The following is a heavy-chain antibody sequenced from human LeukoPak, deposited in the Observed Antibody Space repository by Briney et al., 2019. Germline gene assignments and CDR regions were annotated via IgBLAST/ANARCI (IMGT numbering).Heavy chain of an antibody. D-gene: IGHD3-9*01. CDR3: ARAYYDILTGPPGGWFDP. V-gene: IGHV1-2*02. CDR1: GYTFTGYY. J-gene: IGHJ5*02. CDR2: INPNSGGT. Sequence: GASVKVSCKASGYTFTGYYMHWVRQAPGQGLEWMGWINPNSGGTNYAQKFQGRVTMTRDTSISTAYMELSRLRSDDTAVYYCARAYYDILTGPPGGWFDPWGQGTLVTVSS.